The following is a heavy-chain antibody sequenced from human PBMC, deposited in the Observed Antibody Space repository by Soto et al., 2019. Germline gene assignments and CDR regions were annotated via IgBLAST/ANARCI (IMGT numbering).Heavy chain of an antibody. CDR3: ARVYKVGFYYYYGMDV. V-gene: IGHV1-3*01. D-gene: IGHD1-20*01. CDR2: INAGNGNT. J-gene: IGHJ6*02. CDR1: GYTFTSYA. Sequence: QVQLVQSGAEVKKPGASVKVSCKASGYTFTSYAMHWVRQAPGQRLEWMGWINAGNGNTKYSQKFQGRVTITRDRSASTAYMELSSLRSEDTAVYYCARVYKVGFYYYYGMDVWGQGTTVTVSS.